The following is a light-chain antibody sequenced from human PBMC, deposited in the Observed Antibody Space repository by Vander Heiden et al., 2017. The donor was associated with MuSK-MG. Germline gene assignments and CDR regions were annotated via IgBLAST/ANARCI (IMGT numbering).Light chain of an antibody. CDR3: QQDNSYYT. J-gene: IGKJ2*01. V-gene: IGKV1-5*03. CDR1: QSISNW. Sequence: DIQMTQSPSTLSASVGDRVTITCRASQSISNWLAWYQQKPGKAPKLLIYKASSLESGVPSRFSGSGSGTEFTLTSSSLQPDDFATYYCQQDNSYYTFGQGTKLXIK. CDR2: KAS.